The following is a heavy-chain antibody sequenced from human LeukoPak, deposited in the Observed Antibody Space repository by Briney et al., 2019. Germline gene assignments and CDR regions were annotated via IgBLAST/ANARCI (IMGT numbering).Heavy chain of an antibody. Sequence: PGGPLRLSCAASGFTFDDYAMHWVRQAPGKGLEWVSGISWDSDSKDYADSVKGRFIISRDNAKNSLYLQMNSLRAEDTALYYCAKTSSTSGGYYIDYWGQGTPVTVSS. CDR3: AKTSSTSGGYYIDY. J-gene: IGHJ4*02. D-gene: IGHD6-13*01. V-gene: IGHV3-9*01. CDR2: ISWDSDSK. CDR1: GFTFDDYA.